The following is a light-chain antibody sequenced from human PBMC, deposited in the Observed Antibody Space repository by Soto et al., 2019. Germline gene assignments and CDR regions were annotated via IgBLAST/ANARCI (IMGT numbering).Light chain of an antibody. CDR3: QQRGFT. Sequence: EIVLTQSPAPLSLSPGERATLSCRASQSLDTYLAWYQQKVGQAPRLLIYDASNMASGIPARFSGSGSGTDFTLTISSLEPGDFAVYYCQQRGFTLGPGTKVDLK. CDR2: DAS. CDR1: QSLDTY. V-gene: IGKV3-11*01. J-gene: IGKJ3*01.